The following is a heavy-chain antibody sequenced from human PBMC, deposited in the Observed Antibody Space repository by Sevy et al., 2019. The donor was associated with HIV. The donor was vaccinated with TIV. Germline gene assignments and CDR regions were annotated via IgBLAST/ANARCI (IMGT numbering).Heavy chain of an antibody. J-gene: IGHJ6*02. CDR2: ISYDGSKK. Sequence: GGSLRLSCAASGVTFSSYGIHWVRQAPGKGLESVAVISYDGSKKNHAESMKGRFTISRDNSKNTLYLEMSSLRPDDTAVYYCAHSSGLYGYYYGMDVWGQGTTVTVSS. D-gene: IGHD3-3*01. CDR3: AHSSGLYGYYYGMDV. CDR1: GVTFSSYG. V-gene: IGHV3-30*03.